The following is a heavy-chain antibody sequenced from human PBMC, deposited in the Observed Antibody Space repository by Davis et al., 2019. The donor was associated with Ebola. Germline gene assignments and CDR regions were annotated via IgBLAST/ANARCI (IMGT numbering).Heavy chain of an antibody. V-gene: IGHV1-8*01. D-gene: IGHD3-10*01. CDR1: GYTFPTYD. CDR2: MNPNNGIA. J-gene: IGHJ6*02. Sequence: ASVTVSCKTSGYTFPTYDINCVRHATRQELEWVGWMNPNNGIAGYAQNFRGRVTMTRDTSISTAYMELSSLRSDDTAVYYCARGVQGDIRRGMDVWGQGTTVTVSS. CDR3: ARGVQGDIRRGMDV.